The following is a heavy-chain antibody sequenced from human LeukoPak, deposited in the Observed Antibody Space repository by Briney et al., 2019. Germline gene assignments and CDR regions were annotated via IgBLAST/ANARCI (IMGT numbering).Heavy chain of an antibody. Sequence: ASVKVSCKASGYSFSNYGITWVRQAPGQGLEWMGWINPNSGGTSYAQKFQGRVTMTRDTSISTAYMELSRLRYDDTAVFYCARGSANFGEFDFDYWGQGSLVTVYS. CDR1: GYSFSNYG. CDR3: ARGSANFGEFDFDY. CDR2: INPNSGGT. V-gene: IGHV1-2*02. D-gene: IGHD3-10*01. J-gene: IGHJ4*02.